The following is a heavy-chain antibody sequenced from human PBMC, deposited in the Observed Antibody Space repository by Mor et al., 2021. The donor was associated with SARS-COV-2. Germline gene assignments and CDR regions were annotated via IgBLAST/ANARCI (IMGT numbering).Heavy chain of an antibody. CDR3: ARDAAYYTMDV. J-gene: IGHJ6*02. V-gene: IGHV3-30*03. Sequence: DKYYTDSVKGRFTISRDNSKNTLYLQMSSLRPEDTAVYFCARDAAYYTMDVWGQGTTVTV. CDR2: DK.